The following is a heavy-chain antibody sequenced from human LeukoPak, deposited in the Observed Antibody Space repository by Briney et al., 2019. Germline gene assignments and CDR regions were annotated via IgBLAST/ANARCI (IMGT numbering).Heavy chain of an antibody. CDR3: ARDNSPDYYYMDV. CDR2: IGSSGGGT. D-gene: IGHD4-11*01. J-gene: IGHJ6*03. Sequence: SGGSLRLSCEASGLTFNNYAMHWVRQSSGKGLEWVSGIGSSGGGTYYADSVKGRFTISRDTSKDTVYLQMDSLRAEDTALYHCARDNSPDYYYMDVWGKGTTVTVSS. V-gene: IGHV3-23*01. CDR1: GLTFNNYA.